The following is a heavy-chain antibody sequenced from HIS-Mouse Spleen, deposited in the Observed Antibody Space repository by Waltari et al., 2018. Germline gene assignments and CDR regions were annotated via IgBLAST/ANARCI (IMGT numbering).Heavy chain of an antibody. D-gene: IGHD7-27*01. V-gene: IGHV4-34*01. CDR2: INESGST. Sequence: QVQLQQWGAGLLKPSETLSLTCAVYGGSFSRYYWSWIRQLPGKRLQWIGGINESGSTNYNPCVKSRATISVATSKARYSRRLSSVTAADTAVYYCARFLLAGRQLGTDAFDIWGQGTMVTVSS. J-gene: IGHJ3*02. CDR3: ARFLLAGRQLGTDAFDI. CDR1: GGSFSRYY.